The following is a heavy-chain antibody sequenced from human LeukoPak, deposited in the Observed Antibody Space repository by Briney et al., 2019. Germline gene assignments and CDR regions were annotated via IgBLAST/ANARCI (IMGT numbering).Heavy chain of an antibody. V-gene: IGHV3-48*03. J-gene: IGHJ4*02. CDR3: ARESGWTDY. CDR2: ISGSGGST. D-gene: IGHD6-19*01. CDR1: GFTFSSYE. Sequence: QPGGSLRLSCAASGFTFSSYEMNWVRQAPGKGLEWVSAISGSGGSTYYADSVKGRFTISRDNAKNSLYLQMNSLRAEDTAVYYCARESGWTDYWGQGTLVTVSS.